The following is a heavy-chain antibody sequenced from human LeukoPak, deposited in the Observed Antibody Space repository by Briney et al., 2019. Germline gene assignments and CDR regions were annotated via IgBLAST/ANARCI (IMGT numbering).Heavy chain of an antibody. D-gene: IGHD3-16*02. CDR3: ARGAMITFGGVIVDY. CDR2: IKQDGSEK. J-gene: IGHJ4*02. Sequence: GGSLRLSXAASGFTFSSYWMSWVRQAPGKGLEWVANIKQDGSEKYYVDSVKGRFTISRDNAKNSLYLQMNSLRAEDTAVYYCARGAMITFGGVIVDYWGQGTLVTVSS. V-gene: IGHV3-7*01. CDR1: GFTFSSYW.